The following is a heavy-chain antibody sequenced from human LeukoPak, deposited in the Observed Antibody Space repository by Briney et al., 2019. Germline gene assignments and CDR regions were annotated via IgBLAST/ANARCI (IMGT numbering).Heavy chain of an antibody. J-gene: IGHJ4*02. CDR1: GYTFTTYG. V-gene: IGHV1-18*01. Sequence: ASVKVSCKASGYTFTTYGITWVRQAPGQGLEWMGWISARSGNTNFAQKVQGRVTLTTDTSTSTAYMELRSLRSDDTAVYYCAKDSLVSGYDYDYWGQGTLVTVSS. D-gene: IGHD5-12*01. CDR3: AKDSLVSGYDYDY. CDR2: ISARSGNT.